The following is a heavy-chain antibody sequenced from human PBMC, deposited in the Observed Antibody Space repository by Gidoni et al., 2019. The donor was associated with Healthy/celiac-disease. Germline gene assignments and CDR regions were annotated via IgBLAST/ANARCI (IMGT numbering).Heavy chain of an antibody. CDR1: GFTFSSYS. J-gene: IGHJ4*02. D-gene: IGHD5-18*01. CDR3: ARDSPRETAMAYY. V-gene: IGHV3-21*01. Sequence: EVQLVESGGGLVKPGGSLRLSCAASGFTFSSYSMNWVRQAPGKGLEWVSSISSSSSYIYYADSVKGRFTISRDNAKNSLYLQMNSLRAEDTAVYYCARDSPRETAMAYYWGQGTLVTVSS. CDR2: ISSSSSYI.